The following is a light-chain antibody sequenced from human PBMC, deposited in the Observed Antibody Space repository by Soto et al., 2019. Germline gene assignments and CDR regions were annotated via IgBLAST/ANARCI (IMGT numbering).Light chain of an antibody. CDR3: AAWDDSLNAYK. CDR2: SDN. CDR1: SSNIGSHT. J-gene: IGLJ3*02. V-gene: IGLV1-44*01. Sequence: QSVLTQPSSVSGTPGQRVTISCSGSSSNIGSHTVSWYQQLPGTAPKLLIYSDNQRPSWVPDRFSGSKSGTSASLANSGLQSENEATYYCAAWDDSLNAYKFGGGTKLTVL.